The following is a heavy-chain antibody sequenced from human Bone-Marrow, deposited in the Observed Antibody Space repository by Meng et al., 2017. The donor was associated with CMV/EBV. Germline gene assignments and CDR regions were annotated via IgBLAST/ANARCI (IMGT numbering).Heavy chain of an antibody. CDR2: IHYSGTT. CDR1: GDSISSSIYY. V-gene: IGHV4-39*07. J-gene: IGHJ2*01. D-gene: IGHD2-2*02. Sequence: SETLSLTCTVSGDSISSSIYYWGWIRQPPGKGLEWIASIHYSGTTYYNPSLKSRVTISVDTSKNQFSLKVTSVTAADTAVYYCARAQGCSSTGCYTFYWYFDLWGRGTLVTVSS. CDR3: ARAQGCSSTGCYTFYWYFDL.